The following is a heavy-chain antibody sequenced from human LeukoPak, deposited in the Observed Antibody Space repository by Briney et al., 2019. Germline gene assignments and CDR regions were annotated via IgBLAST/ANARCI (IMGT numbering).Heavy chain of an antibody. CDR2: ISWNSGSI. Sequence: PGGSLRLSCGASGFTFDDYAMHWVRQAPGKGLEWVSGISWNSGSIGYADSVKGRFTISRDNAKNSLYLQMNSLRAEDTASYYCAKDGMDVWGQGTTVTVSS. V-gene: IGHV3-9*01. CDR3: AKDGMDV. CDR1: GFTFDDYA. J-gene: IGHJ6*02.